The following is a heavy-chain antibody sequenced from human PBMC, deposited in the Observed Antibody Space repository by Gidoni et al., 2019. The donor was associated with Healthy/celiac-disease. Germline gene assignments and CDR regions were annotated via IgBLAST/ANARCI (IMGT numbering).Heavy chain of an antibody. CDR1: GFSLSTSGVG. CDR3: AHSGPEDWGSGGFDY. Sequence: QITLKESGPTLVKPTQTLTLTCTFSGFSLSTSGVGVGWIRQPPGKAREWLALIYWDDYKPCSPSLKSRLTITKDTSKNQVVLTMTNMDPVDTATYYCAHSGPEDWGSGGFDYWGQGTLVTVSS. V-gene: IGHV2-5*02. J-gene: IGHJ4*02. CDR2: IYWDDYK. D-gene: IGHD3-10*01.